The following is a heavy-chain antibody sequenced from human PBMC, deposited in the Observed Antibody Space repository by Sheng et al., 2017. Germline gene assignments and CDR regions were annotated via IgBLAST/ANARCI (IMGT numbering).Heavy chain of an antibody. CDR2: IYHSGST. D-gene: IGHD6-6*01. CDR1: GYSISSGYY. CDR3: ARGPGRWSSSSIKGLGWFDT. V-gene: IGHV4-38-2*01. J-gene: IGHJ5*02. Sequence: QVQLQESGPGLVKPSETLSLTCAVSGYSISSGYYWGWIRQPPGKGLEWIGSIYHSGSTYYNPSLKSRVTISVDTSKNQFSLKLSSVTAADTAVYYCARGPGRWSSSSIKGLGWFDTWGQGTLVTVSS.